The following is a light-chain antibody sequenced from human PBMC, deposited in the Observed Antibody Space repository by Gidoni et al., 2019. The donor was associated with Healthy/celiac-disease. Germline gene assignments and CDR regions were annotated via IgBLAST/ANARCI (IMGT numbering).Light chain of an antibody. Sequence: SYELTQPPSVSVSPGQTARITCSGDASPKQYASWYQQKPGQAPVLVIYKDSERPSGIPERFSGSSSGTTVTLTIRGVQAEDEADYHCQSADSSGPWVFGGGTTLTVL. CDR2: KDS. J-gene: IGLJ3*02. CDR3: QSADSSGPWV. CDR1: ASPKQY. V-gene: IGLV3-25*02.